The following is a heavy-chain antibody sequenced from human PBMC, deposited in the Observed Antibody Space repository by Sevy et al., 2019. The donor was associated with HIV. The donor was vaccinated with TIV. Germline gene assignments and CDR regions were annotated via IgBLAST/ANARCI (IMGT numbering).Heavy chain of an antibody. CDR1: GGSFSGYY. CDR2: INHSGST. J-gene: IGHJ4*02. D-gene: IGHD3-9*01. V-gene: IGHV4-34*01. CDR3: AGGSRGHDILTGPVGFDY. Sequence: SETLSLTCAVYGGSFSGYYWSWIRQPPGKGLEWIGEINHSGSTNYNPSLKSRVTISVDTSKNQFSLKLSSVTAADTAVYYCAGGSRGHDILTGPVGFDYWGQGTLVTVSS.